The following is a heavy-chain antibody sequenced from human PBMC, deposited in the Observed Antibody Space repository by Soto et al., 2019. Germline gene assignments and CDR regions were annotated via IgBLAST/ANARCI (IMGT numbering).Heavy chain of an antibody. CDR2: IYHSGST. Sequence: PSETLSLTCAVSGGSISSGGYSWSWIRQPPGKGLEWIGYIYHSGSTYYNPSLKSRVTISVDRSKNQFSLKLSSVTAADTAVYYCARGVEADFWSGNSYGMDVWGHGTTVTVSS. D-gene: IGHD3-3*01. CDR1: GGSISSGGYS. J-gene: IGHJ6*02. V-gene: IGHV4-30-2*01. CDR3: ARGVEADFWSGNSYGMDV.